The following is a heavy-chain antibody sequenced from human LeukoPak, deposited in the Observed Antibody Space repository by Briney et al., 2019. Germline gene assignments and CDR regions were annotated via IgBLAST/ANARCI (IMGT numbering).Heavy chain of an antibody. V-gene: IGHV3-30*04. Sequence: GGSLRLSCAASGFTFSSYAMHWVRQAPGKGLEWVAVISYDGSNKYYADSVKGRFTISRDNSKNTLYLQMNSLRAEDTAVYYCARGGGYSYGFYCDYWGQGTLVTASS. D-gene: IGHD5-18*01. CDR1: GFTFSSYA. CDR2: ISYDGSNK. CDR3: ARGGGYSYGFYCDY. J-gene: IGHJ4*02.